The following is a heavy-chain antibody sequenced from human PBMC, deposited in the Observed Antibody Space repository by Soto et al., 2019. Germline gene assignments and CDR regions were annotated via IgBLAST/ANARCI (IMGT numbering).Heavy chain of an antibody. D-gene: IGHD1-26*01. J-gene: IGHJ4*02. V-gene: IGHV1-3*01. Sequence: ASVKVSCKASGYTFTSYAMHWVRQAPGQRLEWMGWINAGNGNTKYSQKFQGRVTITRDTSASTAYMELSSLRSEDAAVYYCVTEIVGATGRLNWGKGTLVTV. CDR3: VTEIVGATGRLN. CDR2: INAGNGNT. CDR1: GYTFTSYA.